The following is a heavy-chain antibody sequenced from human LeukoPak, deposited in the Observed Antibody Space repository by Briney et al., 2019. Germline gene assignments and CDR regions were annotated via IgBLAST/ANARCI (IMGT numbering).Heavy chain of an antibody. Sequence: GRSLRLSCAASGFTFSSYGMHWVRQAPGKGLEWVAVIWYGGSNKYYADSVKGRFTISRDNSKNTLYLQMNSLRAEDTAVYYCAKVLSKGGGYYLTDYWGQGTLVTVSS. CDR2: IWYGGSNK. CDR3: AKVLSKGGGYYLTDY. CDR1: GFTFSSYG. J-gene: IGHJ4*02. V-gene: IGHV3-30*18. D-gene: IGHD3-22*01.